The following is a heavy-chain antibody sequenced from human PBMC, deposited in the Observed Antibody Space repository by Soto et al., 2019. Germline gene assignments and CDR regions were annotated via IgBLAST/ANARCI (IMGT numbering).Heavy chain of an antibody. CDR3: ARALTVTDYFDY. CDR1: GFPFRSYV. CDR2: VWSDGSNT. Sequence: QVQLVESGGGVVQPGGSLGLSCAASGFPFRSYVVHWVRQAPGKGLEWVAAVWSDGSNTYYADSVKGRFTMSRDNSKNMLYLQMDSLRPEDTAVYYCARALTVTDYFDYWGQGTLVTVSS. D-gene: IGHD4-17*01. V-gene: IGHV3-33*01. J-gene: IGHJ4*02.